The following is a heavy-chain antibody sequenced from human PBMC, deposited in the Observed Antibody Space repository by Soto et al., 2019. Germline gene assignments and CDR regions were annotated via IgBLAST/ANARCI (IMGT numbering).Heavy chain of an antibody. J-gene: IGHJ4*02. CDR1: GFTFGSYA. CDR2: ITGSGGST. V-gene: IGHV3-23*01. CDR3: AKTGSFYYFDH. Sequence: PGGSLRLSCAASGFTFGSYAMTWVRQAPGEGLEWVSTITGSGGSTYYADSVKGRFTISRDTSKNKLYLQMKSLRAEDKAVYYCAKTGSFYYFDHWGQGTLVTVSS. D-gene: IGHD1-26*01.